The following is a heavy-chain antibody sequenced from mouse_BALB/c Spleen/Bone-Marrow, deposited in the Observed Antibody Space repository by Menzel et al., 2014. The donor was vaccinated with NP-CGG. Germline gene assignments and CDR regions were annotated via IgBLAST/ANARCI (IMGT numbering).Heavy chain of an antibody. D-gene: IGHD4-1*01. CDR1: GFTFSSFG. Sequence: EVKLMESGGGLVQPGGSRKLSCAASGFTFSSFGMHWVHQAPEKGLEWVAYISSGSSTIYYADTVKGRFTISRDNPKNTLFLQMTSLRSEDTAMYYCATGTRDYWGQGTTLTVSS. CDR3: ATGTRDY. V-gene: IGHV5-17*02. J-gene: IGHJ2*01. CDR2: ISSGSSTI.